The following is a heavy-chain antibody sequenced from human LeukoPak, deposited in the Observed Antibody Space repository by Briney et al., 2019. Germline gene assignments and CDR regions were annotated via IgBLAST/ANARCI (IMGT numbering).Heavy chain of an antibody. V-gene: IGHV4-34*01. J-gene: IGHJ3*01. Sequence: SETLSLTCAVFGGSFSGYYWSWIRQPPGKGLEWIGEIDHSGSTNYNPSLKSRVTISLDTSKNQFSLKLSSVTAADTAVYYCARAPYLSSGSWSQGTMVTVSS. CDR2: IDHSGST. D-gene: IGHD3-22*01. CDR3: ARAPYLSSGS. CDR1: GGSFSGYY.